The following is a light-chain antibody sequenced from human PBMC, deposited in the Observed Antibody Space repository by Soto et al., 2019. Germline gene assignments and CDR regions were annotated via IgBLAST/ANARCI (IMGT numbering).Light chain of an antibody. CDR1: SSDVGGYNF. CDR3: SSYAGNTIFVL. J-gene: IGLJ3*02. CDR2: EVA. Sequence: QSVLTQPPSASGSPGQSVTISCTGSSSDVGGYNFVSWYQQHPGKAPKLLIYEVAKRASGVPDRFSASKSGSTASLTVSGLQAEDEADYYCSSYAGNTIFVLFGGGTQLTVL. V-gene: IGLV2-8*01.